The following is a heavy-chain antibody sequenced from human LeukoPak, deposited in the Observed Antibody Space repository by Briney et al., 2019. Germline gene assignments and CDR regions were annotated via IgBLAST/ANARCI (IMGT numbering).Heavy chain of an antibody. Sequence: ASVKVSCKASGYTFTNYYMHWVRQAPGQGLEWMGVLNPSGGSTRYAQKFQGRVTMIRDTSTSTVNMELSSLRSEDTAVYYCARANGYCSGAICYAWYLDYWGQGTLVTVSS. CDR2: LNPSGGST. J-gene: IGHJ4*02. CDR1: GYTFTNYY. CDR3: ARANGYCSGAICYAWYLDY. D-gene: IGHD2-15*01. V-gene: IGHV1-46*01.